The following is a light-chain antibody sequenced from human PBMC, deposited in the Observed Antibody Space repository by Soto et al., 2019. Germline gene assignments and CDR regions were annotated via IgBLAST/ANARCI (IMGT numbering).Light chain of an antibody. CDR2: AAS. Sequence: EIVVTQSPDTLSVSPGERATVSCRASESVSSNLAWYQQKPGQAPRLLIYAASSRATGSPDRFSGGGSGTDFTLTISRLEPEDFAVYYCQQYGYSPITFGQGTRLEIK. CDR3: QQYGYSPIT. CDR1: ESVSSN. J-gene: IGKJ5*01. V-gene: IGKV3-20*01.